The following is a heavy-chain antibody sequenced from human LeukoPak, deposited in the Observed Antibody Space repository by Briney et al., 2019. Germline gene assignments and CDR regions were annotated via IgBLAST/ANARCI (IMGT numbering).Heavy chain of an antibody. V-gene: IGHV1-2*02. CDR3: ARVSDYYDSSGYLDY. Sequence: ASVKVSCKASGYTFTSYGITWVRQAPGQGLEWMGWINPNSGGTNYAQKFQGRVTMTRDTSISTAYMELSRLRSDDTAVYYCARVSDYYDSSGYLDYWGQGTLVTVSS. CDR1: GYTFTSYG. J-gene: IGHJ4*02. D-gene: IGHD3-22*01. CDR2: INPNSGGT.